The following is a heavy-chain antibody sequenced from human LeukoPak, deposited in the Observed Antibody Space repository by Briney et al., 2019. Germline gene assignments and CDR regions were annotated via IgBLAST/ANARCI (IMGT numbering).Heavy chain of an antibody. CDR1: GFTFSSHW. CDR3: AKDRSCSGSSCNVGS. V-gene: IGHV3-23*01. CDR2: ISGSGGST. Sequence: GGSLRLSCAASGFTFSSHWMHWVRQVPGKGLEWVSAISGSGGSTFYADSVKGRFTISRDNSKNTLFLQMNGLRAEDTAVYYCAKDRSCSGSSCNVGSWGQGTMVTVSS. D-gene: IGHD2-2*01. J-gene: IGHJ3*01.